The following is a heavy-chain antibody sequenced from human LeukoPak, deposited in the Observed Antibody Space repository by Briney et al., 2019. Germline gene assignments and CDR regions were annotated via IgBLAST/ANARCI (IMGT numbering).Heavy chain of an antibody. Sequence: PGGSLRLSCAASGFTFDDYAMHWVRQAPGKGLEWVGLIRNKANGYTTIYAASVKGRFTISRDDSKNSVYLQMDSLKTEDTAVYYCGDLGSAGTDHWGQGTLVTVSS. D-gene: IGHD3-10*01. J-gene: IGHJ4*02. V-gene: IGHV3-72*01. CDR3: GDLGSAGTDH. CDR1: GFTFDDYA. CDR2: IRNKANGYTT.